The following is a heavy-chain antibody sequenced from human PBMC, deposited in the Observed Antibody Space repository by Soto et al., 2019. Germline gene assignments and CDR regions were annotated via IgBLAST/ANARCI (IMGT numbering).Heavy chain of an antibody. CDR1: GFTFSSYA. Sequence: HPVGSLRLSCAASGFTFSSYAMYWVRQAPGKGLEWMAFISHDGNNTYYADSVKGRFSISRDNSKNTLYLQMNSLRTEDTAMFYCARPRYYYDNTTYSDGQPADYWGLGTLVTVSS. CDR2: ISHDGNNT. CDR3: ARPRYYYDNTTYSDGQPADY. J-gene: IGHJ4*02. D-gene: IGHD3-22*01. V-gene: IGHV3-30-3*01.